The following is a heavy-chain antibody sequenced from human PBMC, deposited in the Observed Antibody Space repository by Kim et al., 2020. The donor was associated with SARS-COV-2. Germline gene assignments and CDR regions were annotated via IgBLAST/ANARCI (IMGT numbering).Heavy chain of an antibody. CDR2: NT. V-gene: IGHV1-18*01. D-gene: IGHD4-17*01. Sequence: NTNYAQTPQGRVTMTTDTSTSTDYMELRSLRSADTAVYYCARDATVTTDYWGQGTLVTVSS. J-gene: IGHJ4*02. CDR3: ARDATVTTDY.